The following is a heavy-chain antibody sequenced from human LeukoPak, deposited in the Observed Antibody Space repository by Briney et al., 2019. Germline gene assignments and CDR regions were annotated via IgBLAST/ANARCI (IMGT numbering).Heavy chain of an antibody. D-gene: IGHD3-3*01. Sequence: SQTLSLTCTVSGGSISNGTYYWSWIRQPAGKALEWIGRIYRSGSTNYNPLFKSRVTISIDTSKNQFSLRLNSVTAADTAVYYCARVEVLRFLEWTNGSPNYYMDVWGKGTTVTVSS. CDR2: IYRSGST. CDR3: ARVEVLRFLEWTNGSPNYYMDV. V-gene: IGHV4-61*02. J-gene: IGHJ6*03. CDR1: GGSISNGTYY.